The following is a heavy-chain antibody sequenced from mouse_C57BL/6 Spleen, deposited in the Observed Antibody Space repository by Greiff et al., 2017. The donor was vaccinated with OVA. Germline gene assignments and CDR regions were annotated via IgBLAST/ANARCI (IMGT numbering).Heavy chain of an antibody. Sequence: DVMLVESGGGLVKPGGSLKLSCAASGFTFSDYGMHWVRQAPEKGLEWVAYISSGSSTIYYADTVKGRFTISRDNAKNTLFLQMTSLRSEDTAMYYCARQGSRYYAMDYWGQGTSVTVSS. CDR2: ISSGSSTI. D-gene: IGHD3-1*01. V-gene: IGHV5-17*01. CDR3: ARQGSRYYAMDY. J-gene: IGHJ4*01. CDR1: GFTFSDYG.